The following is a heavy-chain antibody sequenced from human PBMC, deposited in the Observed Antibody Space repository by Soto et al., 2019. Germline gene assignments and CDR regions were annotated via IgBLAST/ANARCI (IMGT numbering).Heavy chain of an antibody. CDR3: ATWRGGYTYGLDH. V-gene: IGHV3-74*01. CDR1: GFTFSSQW. J-gene: IGHJ4*02. Sequence: GSLRLSCTASGFTFSSQWLHWVRQAPGKGLMWISRILNDGTTTNYADSVKGRFTVSRDNAKKTMSLQMNNLRAEDTAVYYCATWRGGYTYGLDHWGQGTPVTVSA. D-gene: IGHD5-18*01. CDR2: ILNDGTTT.